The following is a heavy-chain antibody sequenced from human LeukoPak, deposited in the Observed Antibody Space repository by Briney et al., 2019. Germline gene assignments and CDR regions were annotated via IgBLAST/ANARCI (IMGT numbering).Heavy chain of an antibody. V-gene: IGHV3-23*01. CDR2: ISGSGGST. J-gene: IGHJ4*02. CDR3: AKQGPMGSGWPDFDY. D-gene: IGHD6-19*01. Sequence: GGTLRLSCAASGFTFSSYGMSWVRQAPGKGLGWVSAISGSGGSTYYVYSVKGRFTISRYNSKNTLFLQMNSLRAEDTAVYYCAKQGPMGSGWPDFDYWGQGTLVTVSS. CDR1: GFTFSSYG.